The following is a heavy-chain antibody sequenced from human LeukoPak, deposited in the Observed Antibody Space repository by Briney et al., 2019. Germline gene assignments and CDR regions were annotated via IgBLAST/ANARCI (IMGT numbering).Heavy chain of an antibody. D-gene: IGHD4-17*01. Sequence: ASVKVSCKASGGTFSSYAISWVRQAPGQGLEWMGGIIPIFGTANYAQKFQGRVTITADESTSTAYMELSSLRSEDTAVYYCAIPPTTYGDYAGYFDYWGQGTLVTVPS. CDR2: IIPIFGTA. CDR3: AIPPTTYGDYAGYFDY. CDR1: GGTFSSYA. J-gene: IGHJ4*02. V-gene: IGHV1-69*13.